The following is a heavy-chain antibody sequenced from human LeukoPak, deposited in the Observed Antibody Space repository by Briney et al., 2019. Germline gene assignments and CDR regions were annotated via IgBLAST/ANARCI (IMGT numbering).Heavy chain of an antibody. J-gene: IGHJ5*02. CDR3: ARSPWFGCRSERRWLDP. Sequence: ASVKVSCKASGYTLISYGISWVRQAPGQGLEWMGWISGYTGNTNYAQNLQGRVTMTTDTSTSTAYMELRSLRSDDTALYYCARSPWFGCRSERRWLDPWGQGTLVTVSS. CDR2: ISGYTGNT. D-gene: IGHD3-10*01. V-gene: IGHV1-18*01. CDR1: GYTLISYG.